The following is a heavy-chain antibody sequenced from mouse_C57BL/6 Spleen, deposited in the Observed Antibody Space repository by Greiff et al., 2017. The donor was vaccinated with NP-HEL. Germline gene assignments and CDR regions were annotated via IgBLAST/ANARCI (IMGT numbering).Heavy chain of an antibody. D-gene: IGHD4-1*01. Sequence: VKVEESGPGLVAPSQSLSITCTVSGFSLTSYGVDWVRQSPGKGLEWLGVIWGFGSTNYNSALKSRLSISKDNSKRQVFLKMNSLQTDDTAMYYCARLGRGYAMDYWGQGTSVTVSS. J-gene: IGHJ4*01. CDR1: GFSLTSYG. CDR2: IWGFGST. CDR3: ARLGRGYAMDY. V-gene: IGHV2-6*01.